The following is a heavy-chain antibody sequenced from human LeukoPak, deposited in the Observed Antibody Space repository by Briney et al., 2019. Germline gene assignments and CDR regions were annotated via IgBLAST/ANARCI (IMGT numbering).Heavy chain of an antibody. CDR2: SSYDGSKT. V-gene: IGHV3-30*03. CDR1: RFSFRSYD. D-gene: IGHD5-18*01. CDR3: ARDPIGYSYIDY. Sequence: PGGSLRLSCAASRFSFRSYDMHWVRQAPGKGLEWLAVSSYDGSKTYYTDSVKGRFTISRDNAKNTLYLQMNSLRAEDTALYYCARDPIGYSYIDYWGQGTLVTVSS. J-gene: IGHJ4*02.